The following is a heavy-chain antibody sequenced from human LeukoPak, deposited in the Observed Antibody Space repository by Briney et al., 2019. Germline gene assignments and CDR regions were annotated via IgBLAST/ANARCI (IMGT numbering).Heavy chain of an antibody. D-gene: IGHD1-26*01. V-gene: IGHV3-30*18. Sequence: GGSLRLSCAASGFTFSGYGMHWVRQAPGKGLEWVAVISYDGSDKYYADSVKGRFTISRVNSKNTLYLQMNSLRAEDTAVYYCAKDITVGATGSLDYWGQGTLVTVSS. CDR3: AKDITVGATGSLDY. J-gene: IGHJ4*02. CDR2: ISYDGSDK. CDR1: GFTFSGYG.